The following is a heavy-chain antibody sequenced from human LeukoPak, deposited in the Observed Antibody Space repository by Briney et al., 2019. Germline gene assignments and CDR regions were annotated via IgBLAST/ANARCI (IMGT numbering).Heavy chain of an antibody. Sequence: GGSLRLSCAASGFTFSRYWMSWVRQAPGKGLEWVATIKQDGSDEYYVDSVKGRFTISRDNAKNSLYLQIDGLRAEDTAVYHCAKAVARKWLPYYFDYWGQGTLVTVSS. D-gene: IGHD3-22*01. CDR2: IKQDGSDE. CDR3: AKAVARKWLPYYFDY. J-gene: IGHJ4*02. CDR1: GFTFSRYW. V-gene: IGHV3-7*01.